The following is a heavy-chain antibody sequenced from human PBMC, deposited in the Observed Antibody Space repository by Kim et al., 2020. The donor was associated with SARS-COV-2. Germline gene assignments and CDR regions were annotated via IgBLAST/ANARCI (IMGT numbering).Heavy chain of an antibody. CDR2: INHSGST. J-gene: IGHJ4*02. D-gene: IGHD3-10*01. CDR3: ARGGKTRLLWFGEFFRGLDY. V-gene: IGHV4-34*01. Sequence: SETLSLTCAVYGGSFSGYYWSWIRQPPGKGLEWIGEINHSGSTNYNPSLKSRVTISVDTSKNQFSLKLSSVTAADTAVYCCARGGKTRLLWFGEFFRGLDYWGQGTLVTVSS. CDR1: GGSFSGYY.